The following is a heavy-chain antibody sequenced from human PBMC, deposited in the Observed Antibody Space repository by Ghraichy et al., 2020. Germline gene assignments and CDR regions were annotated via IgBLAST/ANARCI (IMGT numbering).Heavy chain of an antibody. D-gene: IGHD6-19*01. Sequence: SETLSLTCTVSGGSISSYYWSWIRQPPGKGLEWIGYIYYSGSTNYNPSLKSRVTISVDTSKNQFSLKLSSVTAADTAVYYCAREEYSSGWDDAFDIWGQGTMVTVSS. CDR1: GGSISSYY. V-gene: IGHV4-59*01. CDR3: AREEYSSGWDDAFDI. CDR2: IYYSGST. J-gene: IGHJ3*02.